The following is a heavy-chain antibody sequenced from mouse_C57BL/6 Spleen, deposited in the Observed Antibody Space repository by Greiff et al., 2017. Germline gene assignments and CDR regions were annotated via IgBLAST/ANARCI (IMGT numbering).Heavy chain of an antibody. CDR1: GYTFTSYW. Sequence: QVQLQQPGTELVKPGASVKLSCKASGYTFTSYWMHWVKQRPGQGLEWIGNINPSNGGTNYNEKFKSKATLTVDKSSSTAYMQLSSLTSEDSAVYFCARWDYGSSYGYFDVWGTGTTVTVSS. J-gene: IGHJ1*03. CDR3: ARWDYGSSYGYFDV. D-gene: IGHD1-1*01. CDR2: INPSNGGT. V-gene: IGHV1-53*01.